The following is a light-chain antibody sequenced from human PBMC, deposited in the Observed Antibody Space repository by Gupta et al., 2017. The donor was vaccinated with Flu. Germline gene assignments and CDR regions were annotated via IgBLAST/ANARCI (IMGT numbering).Light chain of an antibody. CDR2: QAS. CDR3: QPYIIYPLP. V-gene: IGKV1-5*03. CDR1: QSINDC. Sequence: DIQMTQSPSTLSAYVGDSFTINCRASQSINDCLAWYQQKPGKAPKLLIDQASNLESWVPSRFSGSGSGTGLALTISSLQPDDFATYYCQPYIIYPLPFGQGTRVEVK. J-gene: IGKJ1*01.